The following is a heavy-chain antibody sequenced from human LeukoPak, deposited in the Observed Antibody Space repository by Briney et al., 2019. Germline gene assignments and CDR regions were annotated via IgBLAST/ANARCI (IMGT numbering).Heavy chain of an antibody. Sequence: GGSLRLSCAGSGFTFSRYTFNWVRQAPGRGLEWVSAISGDSKYIYYTDSVKGRFTISRDNSKNTLYLQMNSLRAEDTAVYYCAKEVLPDTDYWGQGTLVTVSS. CDR2: ISGDSKYI. CDR1: GFTFSRYT. CDR3: AKEVLPDTDY. V-gene: IGHV3-21*04. D-gene: IGHD3-10*01. J-gene: IGHJ4*02.